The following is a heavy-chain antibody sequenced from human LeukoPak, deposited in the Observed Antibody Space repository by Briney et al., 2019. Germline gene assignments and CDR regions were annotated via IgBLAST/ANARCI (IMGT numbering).Heavy chain of an antibody. CDR3: ARHPSTYSSSYFFDY. J-gene: IGHJ4*02. CDR2: IYHSGST. V-gene: IGHV4-38-2*02. CDR1: GYSISSGYC. D-gene: IGHD6-13*01. Sequence: SETLSLTCTVSGYSISSGYCWGWIRQVPGKGLEWIGSIYHSGSTYNNPSLKSRVTISVDTSKNQFSLKLSSVTAADTAVYYCARHPSTYSSSYFFDYWGQGTLVTVSS.